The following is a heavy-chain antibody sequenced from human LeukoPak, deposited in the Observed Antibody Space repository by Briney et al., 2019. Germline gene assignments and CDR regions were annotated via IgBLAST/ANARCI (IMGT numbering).Heavy chain of an antibody. CDR1: GYTFTGYY. CDR3: ARASCSSTSCEVDY. J-gene: IGHJ4*02. CDR2: INPNSGGT. D-gene: IGHD2-2*01. Sequence: GASVKVSCKASGYTFTGYYMHWVRQAPGQGLEWMGWINPNSGGTNYAQKFQGWVTMIRDTSISTAYMELSRLRSDDTAVYYCARASCSSTSCEVDYWGQGTLVTVSS. V-gene: IGHV1-2*04.